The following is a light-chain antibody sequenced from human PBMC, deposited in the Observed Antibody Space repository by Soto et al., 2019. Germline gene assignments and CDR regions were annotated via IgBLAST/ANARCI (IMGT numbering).Light chain of an antibody. Sequence: EIVLTQSPATLSLSPGERATLSCRASQSVSSYLAWYQQKPGQAPRLLIYDASNRATGIPARFSGSGSGTDFILTISSLEPEDFAVYYCQQRSNWPQVTFGQGTKVEIK. V-gene: IGKV3-11*01. CDR3: QQRSNWPQVT. CDR2: DAS. CDR1: QSVSSY. J-gene: IGKJ1*01.